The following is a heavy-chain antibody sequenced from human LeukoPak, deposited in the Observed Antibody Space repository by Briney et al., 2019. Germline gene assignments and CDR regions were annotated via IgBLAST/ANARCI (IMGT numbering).Heavy chain of an antibody. CDR3: AAPGLRNPGFDY. CDR1: GYTLTELS. CDR2: FDPEDGET. Sequence: ASVKVSCKVSGYTLTELSMHWVRQAPGKGLEWMGGFDPEDGETIYAQKFQGRATMTEDTSTDTAYMELSSLRSEDTAVYYCAAPGLRNPGFDYWGQGTLVTVSS. V-gene: IGHV1-24*01. J-gene: IGHJ4*02. D-gene: IGHD5-12*01.